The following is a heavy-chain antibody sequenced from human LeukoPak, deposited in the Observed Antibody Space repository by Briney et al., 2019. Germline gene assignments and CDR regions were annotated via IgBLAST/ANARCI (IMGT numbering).Heavy chain of an antibody. Sequence: TGGSLRLSCAASGFTFSTYAMNWVRQAPGKGLEWVSYINSRSGPIYYADSVKGRFTISRDNVKNSLYLQMNSLRAEDTAVYYCARDDPYSSFDYWGQGTLVTVSS. V-gene: IGHV3-48*01. CDR3: ARDDPYSSFDY. CDR2: INSRSGPI. D-gene: IGHD4-11*01. CDR1: GFTFSTYA. J-gene: IGHJ4*02.